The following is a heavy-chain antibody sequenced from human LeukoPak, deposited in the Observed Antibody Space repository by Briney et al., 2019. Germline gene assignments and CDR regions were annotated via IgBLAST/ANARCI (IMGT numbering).Heavy chain of an antibody. CDR2: IKSKTDGGTT. CDR1: GFTFSNAW. V-gene: IGHV3-15*01. Sequence: GGSLRLSCAASGFTFSNAWMSWVRQAPGKGLEWVGRIKSKTDGGTTDYAAPVKGRFTISRDDSKNTLYLQMNSLRTEDTAVYYCTTDTGAMDLTFDYWGQGTLVTVSS. CDR3: TTDTGAMDLTFDY. D-gene: IGHD1-26*01. J-gene: IGHJ4*02.